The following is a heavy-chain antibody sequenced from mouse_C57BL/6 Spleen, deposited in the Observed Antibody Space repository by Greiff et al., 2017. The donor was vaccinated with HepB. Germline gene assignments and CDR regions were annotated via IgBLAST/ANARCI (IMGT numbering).Heavy chain of an antibody. V-gene: IGHV3-6*01. CDR3: ARAADLAMDY. J-gene: IGHJ4*01. CDR1: GYSITSGYY. Sequence: EVKLQESGPGLVKPSQSLSLTCSVTGYSITSGYYWNWIRQFPGNKLEWMGYISYDGSNNYNPSLKNRISITRDTSKNQFFLKLNSVTTEDTATYYCARAADLAMDYWGQGTSVTVSS. D-gene: IGHD6-1*01. CDR2: ISYDGSN.